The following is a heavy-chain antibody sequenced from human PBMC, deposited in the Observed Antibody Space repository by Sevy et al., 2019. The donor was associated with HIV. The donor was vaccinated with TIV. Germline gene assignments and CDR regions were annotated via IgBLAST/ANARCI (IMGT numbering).Heavy chain of an antibody. V-gene: IGHV6-1*01. D-gene: IGHD7-27*01. Sequence: QSQTLLTCAISGDCVSTNIAAWNWIRQSPSRGLEWLGRTYYRSKWYYDYAVSVKSRITVNADTSKNQFSLQLNSVTPEDTAVYYCARDQDWGYDSWGQGTLVTVSS. CDR2: TYYRSKWYY. CDR3: ARDQDWGYDS. CDR1: GDCVSTNIAA. J-gene: IGHJ4*02.